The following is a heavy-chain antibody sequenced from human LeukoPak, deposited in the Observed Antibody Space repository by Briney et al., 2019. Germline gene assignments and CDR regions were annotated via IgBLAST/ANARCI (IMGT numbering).Heavy chain of an antibody. Sequence: ASVKVSCKASGYTFSHNHMYWIRQAPGQGLEWMGIINPGSGSTTYAQKFQGRVTMTRDTSTSTVYMELSSLRSEDTAVYYCARSKEQMTYWGRGTLVTVSS. J-gene: IGHJ4*02. CDR3: ARSKEQMTY. V-gene: IGHV1-46*01. D-gene: IGHD4-11*01. CDR1: GYTFSHNH. CDR2: INPGSGST.